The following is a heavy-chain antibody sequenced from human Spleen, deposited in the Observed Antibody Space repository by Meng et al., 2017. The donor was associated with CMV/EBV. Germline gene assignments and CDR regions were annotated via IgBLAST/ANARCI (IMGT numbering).Heavy chain of an antibody. CDR3: ARVAIFGVVFDY. V-gene: IGHV4-34*01. J-gene: IGHJ4*02. CDR2: INHSGST. Sequence: QVQLQQWGAGLLKPSXTLSLTCAVYGGSFSGYYWSWIRQPPGKGLEWIGEINHSGSTNYNPSLKSRVTISVDTSKNQFSLKLSSVTAADTAVYYCARVAIFGVVFDYWGQGTLVTVSS. CDR1: GGSFSGYY. D-gene: IGHD3-3*01.